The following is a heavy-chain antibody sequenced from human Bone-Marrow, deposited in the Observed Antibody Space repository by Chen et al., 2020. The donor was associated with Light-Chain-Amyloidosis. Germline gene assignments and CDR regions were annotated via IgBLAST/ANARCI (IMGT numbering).Heavy chain of an antibody. CDR1: GDSLSSSHW. J-gene: IGHJ4*02. Sequence: QVQLQESGPGLVKPSGTLSLTCAVSGDSLSSSHWWSLVRQPPGKGLEWIGEIYHSGSTNYNPSLKSRVTISVDKSKNQFSLNLSSVTAADTAVYYCARAWGSSSGSLEYWGQGTLVTVSS. V-gene: IGHV4-4*02. CDR3: ARAWGSSSGSLEY. D-gene: IGHD6-19*01. CDR2: IYHSGST.